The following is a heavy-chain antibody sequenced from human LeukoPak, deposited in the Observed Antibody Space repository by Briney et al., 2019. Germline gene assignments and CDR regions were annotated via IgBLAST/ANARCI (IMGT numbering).Heavy chain of an antibody. V-gene: IGHV3-23*01. CDR1: GFTFSSYA. D-gene: IGHD2-15*01. J-gene: IGHJ4*02. CDR2: ISGSGGST. Sequence: PGGSLRLSCAASGFTFSSYAMSWVRQAPGKGLEWVSGISGSGGSTDYADSVRGRFSISRDNSKNTLSLQMNGLRPEDTAVYYCARVPIGIVVERGFDYWGQGTLVTVSS. CDR3: ARVPIGIVVERGFDY.